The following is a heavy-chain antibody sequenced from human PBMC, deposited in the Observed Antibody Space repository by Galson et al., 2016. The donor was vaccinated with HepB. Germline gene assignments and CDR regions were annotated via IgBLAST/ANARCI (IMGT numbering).Heavy chain of an antibody. CDR3: TTAFEF. V-gene: IGHV3-74*01. J-gene: IGHJ4*02. CDR1: GFTFTNNW. CDR2: IDADGSGT. Sequence: SLRLSCAASGFTFTNNWIHWVRQVPGKGLEWVARIDADGSGTSFADSVRGRFAISRDNAKNTLSLQMDSLRAEDTAVYFCTTAFEFWGQGSPVTVSS.